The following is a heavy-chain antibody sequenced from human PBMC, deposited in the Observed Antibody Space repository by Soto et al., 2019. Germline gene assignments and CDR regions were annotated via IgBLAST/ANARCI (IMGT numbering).Heavy chain of an antibody. CDR1: GGSISSYY. CDR2: IYYSGST. J-gene: IGHJ4*02. V-gene: IGHV4-59*01. Sequence: PSETLSLTCTVSGGSISSYYWSWIRHPPGKGLEWIGYIYYSGSTNYNPSLKSRVTISVDTSKNQFSLKLSSVTAADTAVYYCASTYYDFWSGPPVGYWGQGTLVTVSS. D-gene: IGHD3-3*01. CDR3: ASTYYDFWSGPPVGY.